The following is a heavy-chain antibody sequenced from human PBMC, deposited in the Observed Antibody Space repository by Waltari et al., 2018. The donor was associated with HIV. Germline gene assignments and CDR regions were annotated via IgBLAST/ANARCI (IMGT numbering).Heavy chain of an antibody. CDR3: VKEHQYSHSWYSYYGMDV. CDR1: GFTFSTYG. Sequence: EVQVLESGGALVQPGGSLRLYCAAAGFTFSTYGMSWVRQAPGKGLEWVSTISGSGGSTYYADSVKGRFTVSRDNSKNTLYLQMNSLRAEDTAVYFCVKEHQYSHSWYSYYGMDVWGQGTTVTVSS. CDR2: ISGSGGST. J-gene: IGHJ6*02. V-gene: IGHV3-23*01. D-gene: IGHD6-13*01.